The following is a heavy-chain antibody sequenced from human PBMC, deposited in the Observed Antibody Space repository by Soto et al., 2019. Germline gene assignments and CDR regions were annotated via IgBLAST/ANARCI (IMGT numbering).Heavy chain of an antibody. V-gene: IGHV3-21*06. CDR2: ISSTTNYI. J-gene: IGHJ4*02. CDR3: ARESEDLTSNFDY. Sequence: PGVSLRLSCAASGFTFSSYALNWVRQAPGKGLEWVSSISSTTNYIYYGDSMKGRFTISRDNAKNSLYLEMNSLRAEDTAVYYCARESEDLTSNFDYWGQGTLVTVSS. CDR1: GFTFSSYA.